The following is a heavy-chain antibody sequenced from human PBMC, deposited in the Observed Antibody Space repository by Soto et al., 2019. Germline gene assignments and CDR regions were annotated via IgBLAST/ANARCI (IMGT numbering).Heavy chain of an antibody. D-gene: IGHD6-19*01. V-gene: IGHV3-11*01. CDR3: ARFRWLVRDYFDY. J-gene: IGHJ4*02. CDR2: ISSSGSTI. CDR1: GFTFSDYY. Sequence: GSLRLSCAASGFTFSDYYMSWIRQAPGKGLEWVSYISSSGSTIYYADSVKGRFTISRDNAKNSLYLQMNSLRAEDTAVYYCARFRWLVRDYFDYWGQGTLVTVSS.